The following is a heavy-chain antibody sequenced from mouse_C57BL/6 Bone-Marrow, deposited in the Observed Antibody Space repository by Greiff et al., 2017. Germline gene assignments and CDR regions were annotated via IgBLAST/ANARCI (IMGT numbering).Heavy chain of an antibody. D-gene: IGHD2-12*01. V-gene: IGHV3-6*01. Sequence: EVKLMESGPGLVKPSQSLSLTCSVTGYSITSGYYWNWIRQFPGNKLEWMGYISYDGSNNYNPSLKNRISITRDTSKNQFFLKLNSVTTEDTATYYCARVPYDPYFDDWGKGTTLTVSS. J-gene: IGHJ2*01. CDR2: ISYDGSN. CDR1: GYSITSGYY. CDR3: ARVPYDPYFDD.